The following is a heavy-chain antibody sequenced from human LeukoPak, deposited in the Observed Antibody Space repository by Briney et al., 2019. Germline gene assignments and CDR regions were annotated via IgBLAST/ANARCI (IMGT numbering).Heavy chain of an antibody. CDR1: GGSISSGDYF. V-gene: IGHV4-30-4*08. CDR3: GRANYAYGDY. Sequence: SETLSLTCSVSGGSISSGDYFWSWIRQPPGQGLEWIGYIYRSGSTYYSPSLKSRVSISLDTSKNQFSLKLSSVTAADTAVYYCGRANYAYGDYWGQGTLVTVSS. CDR2: IYRSGST. J-gene: IGHJ4*02. D-gene: IGHD2-2*01.